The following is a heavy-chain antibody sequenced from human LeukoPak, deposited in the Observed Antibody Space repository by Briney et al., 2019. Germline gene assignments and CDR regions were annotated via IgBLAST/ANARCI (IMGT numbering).Heavy chain of an antibody. CDR3: ARVGVGGSSSWYYYYYGMDV. CDR2: IIPILGIA. CDR1: GGTFSSYT. D-gene: IGHD6-13*01. J-gene: IGHJ6*02. V-gene: IGHV1-69*02. Sequence: GASAKVSCKASGGTFSSYTISWVRQAPGQGLEWMGRIIPILGIANYAQKFQGRVTITADKSTSTAYMELSSLRSEDTAVYYCARVGVGGSSSWYYYYYGMDVWGQGTTVTVSS.